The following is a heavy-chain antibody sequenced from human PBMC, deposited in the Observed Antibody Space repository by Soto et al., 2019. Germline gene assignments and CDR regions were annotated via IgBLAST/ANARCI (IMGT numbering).Heavy chain of an antibody. Sequence: GGSLRLSCAASGFTVSSNYMSWVRQAPGKGLEWVSVIYSGGSTYYADSVKGRFTISRDNSKNTLYLQMNSLRAEDTAVYYCARDPPNYSSSYWYFDLWGRGTLVTVSS. D-gene: IGHD6-6*01. V-gene: IGHV3-53*01. CDR2: IYSGGST. J-gene: IGHJ2*01. CDR1: GFTVSSNY. CDR3: ARDPPNYSSSYWYFDL.